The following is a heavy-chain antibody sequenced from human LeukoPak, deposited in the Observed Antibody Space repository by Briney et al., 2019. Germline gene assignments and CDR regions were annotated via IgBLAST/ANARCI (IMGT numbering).Heavy chain of an antibody. CDR1: GFSFSNYW. D-gene: IGHD3-22*01. V-gene: IGHV3-7*01. Sequence: GGSLRLSCAASGFSFSNYWLTWVRQVPGKGLEWVANIKQDGSEEYYVDSVKGRFTISRDNAKNSLYLQMNSLRAEDTAVYYCARGGPSYDSSGDDAFDIWGQGTMVTVSS. J-gene: IGHJ3*02. CDR2: IKQDGSEE. CDR3: ARGGPSYDSSGDDAFDI.